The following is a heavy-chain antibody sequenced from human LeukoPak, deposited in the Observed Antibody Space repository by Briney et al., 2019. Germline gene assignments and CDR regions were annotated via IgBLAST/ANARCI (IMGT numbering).Heavy chain of an antibody. V-gene: IGHV3-21*01. CDR1: GFTFSSYS. CDR3: AKGSKPYCSSTSCYGSMVDY. D-gene: IGHD2-2*01. CDR2: ISSSSSYI. J-gene: IGHJ4*02. Sequence: PGGSLRLSCAASGFTFSSYSMNWVRQAPGKGLEWVSSISSSSSYIYYADSVKGRFTISRDNSKNTLYLQMNSLRAEDTAVYYCAKGSKPYCSSTSCYGSMVDYWGQGTLVTVSS.